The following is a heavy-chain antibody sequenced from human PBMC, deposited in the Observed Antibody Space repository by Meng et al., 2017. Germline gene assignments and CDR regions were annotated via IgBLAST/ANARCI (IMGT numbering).Heavy chain of an antibody. J-gene: IGHJ4*02. V-gene: IGHV3-23*01. CDR3: ARRGAYSSSWQNYFDS. CDR2: IGGNSGGT. D-gene: IGHD6-13*01. CDR1: GFTFSSYV. Sequence: GESLKISCAASGFTFSSYVMSWVRLAPGRGLEWVSGIGGNSGGTYYADSVKGRFTISRDNSKNTLYLQMDSLRAEDTAVYYCARRGAYSSSWQNYFDSWGQGTLVIVSS.